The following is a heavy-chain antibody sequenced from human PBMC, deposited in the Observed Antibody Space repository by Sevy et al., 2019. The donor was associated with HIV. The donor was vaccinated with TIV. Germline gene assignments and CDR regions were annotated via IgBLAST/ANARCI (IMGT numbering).Heavy chain of an antibody. Sequence: SETLSLTCTVSGGSISSYYWSWIRQPPGKGLEWIGYIYYSGSTNYNPSLKSRVTISVDTSKNQFSLKLSSVTAADTAVYYCARGDSNYDYVWGSYRPYYYYYGMDVWGQGTTVTVSS. J-gene: IGHJ6*02. CDR3: ARGDSNYDYVWGSYRPYYYYYGMDV. D-gene: IGHD3-16*02. CDR2: IYYSGST. V-gene: IGHV4-59*01. CDR1: GGSISSYY.